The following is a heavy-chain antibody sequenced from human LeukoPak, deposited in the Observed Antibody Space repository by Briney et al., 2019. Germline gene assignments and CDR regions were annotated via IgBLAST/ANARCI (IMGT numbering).Heavy chain of an antibody. CDR2: IYTSGST. CDR3: ARGSWYWGPEYFDY. V-gene: IGHV4-4*07. Sequence: PSETLSLTCTVSGGSISSYYWSWIRQPAGKGLEWIGRIYTSGSTNHNPSLKSRVTMSVDTSKNQFSLKLSSVTAADTAVYYCARGSWYWGPEYFDYWGQGTLVTVSS. CDR1: GGSISSYY. D-gene: IGHD6-13*01. J-gene: IGHJ4*02.